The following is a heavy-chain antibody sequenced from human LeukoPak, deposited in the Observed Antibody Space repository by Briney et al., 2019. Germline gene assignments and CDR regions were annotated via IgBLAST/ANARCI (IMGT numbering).Heavy chain of an antibody. Sequence: SETLSLTCTVSGGSISSYYWSWIRQPPGKGLEWIGYIYTSGSTNYNPSLKSRVTISVDTSKNQFSLKLSSVTAADTAVYYCARGPQDWLITMRPYYYYYMDVWGKETTVTVSS. J-gene: IGHJ6*03. D-gene: IGHD3-22*01. CDR2: IYTSGST. CDR3: ARGPQDWLITMRPYYYYYMDV. V-gene: IGHV4-4*09. CDR1: GGSISSYY.